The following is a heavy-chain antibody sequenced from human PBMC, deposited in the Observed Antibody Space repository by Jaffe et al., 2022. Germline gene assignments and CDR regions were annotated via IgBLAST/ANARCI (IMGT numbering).Heavy chain of an antibody. Sequence: QVQLVESGGGLVKPGGSLRLSCAASGFTFSDYYMSWIRQAPGKGLEWVSYISSSGSTIYYADSVKGRFTISRDNAKNSLYLQMNSLRAEDTAVYYCARDNLYGDTQDYYYYYYMDVWGKGTTVTVSS. CDR2: ISSSGSTI. D-gene: IGHD4-17*01. J-gene: IGHJ6*03. V-gene: IGHV3-11*01. CDR3: ARDNLYGDTQDYYYYYYMDV. CDR1: GFTFSDYY.